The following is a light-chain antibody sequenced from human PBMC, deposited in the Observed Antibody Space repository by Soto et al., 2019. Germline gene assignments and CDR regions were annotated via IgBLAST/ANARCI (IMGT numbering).Light chain of an antibody. J-gene: IGLJ3*02. V-gene: IGLV1-44*01. Sequence: QPVLTQPPSASGTPGQRVIISCSGSSSNLGSNSGNWYQQLPGTAPKLLIYNTYQRPLGVPDRFSGSKSGTSASLAISGLQSEEEGDYFCAAWDDSLNGPVFGGGTKLTVL. CDR1: SSNLGSNS. CDR3: AAWDDSLNGPV. CDR2: NTY.